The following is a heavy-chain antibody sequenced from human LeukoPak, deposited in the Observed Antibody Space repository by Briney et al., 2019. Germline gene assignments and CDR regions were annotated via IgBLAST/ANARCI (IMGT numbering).Heavy chain of an antibody. Sequence: SETLSLTCTVSGGSISSSSYYWGWIRQPPGKGLEWIGSIYYSGSTYYNPSLKSRVTISVDTSKNQFSLKLSSVTAADTAVYYCARDRRYCSGGSCYKDAFDIWGQGTMVTVSS. CDR2: IYYSGST. CDR1: GGSISSSSYY. V-gene: IGHV4-39*07. D-gene: IGHD2-15*01. CDR3: ARDRRYCSGGSCYKDAFDI. J-gene: IGHJ3*02.